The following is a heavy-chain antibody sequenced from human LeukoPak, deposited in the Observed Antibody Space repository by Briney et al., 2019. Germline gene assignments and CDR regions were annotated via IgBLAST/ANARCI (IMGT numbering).Heavy chain of an antibody. Sequence: SGGSLRLSCAASGLTFNSYWMHWVRQAPGKGLVCVSRINSDGSSTSYADSVQGRFTISRDNAKNTLYLQMNSLRAEDTAVYYCAREVGATKGFDYWGQGTLVTVSS. CDR1: GLTFNSYW. CDR2: INSDGSST. CDR3: AREVGATKGFDY. J-gene: IGHJ4*02. D-gene: IGHD1-26*01. V-gene: IGHV3-74*01.